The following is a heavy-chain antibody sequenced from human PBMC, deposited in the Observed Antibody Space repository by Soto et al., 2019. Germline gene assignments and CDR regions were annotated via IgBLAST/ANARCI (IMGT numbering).Heavy chain of an antibody. J-gene: IGHJ6*03. CDR1: GGSFSGYY. D-gene: IGHD6-6*01. Sequence: SETLSLTCAVYGGSFSGYYCSWIRQPPGKGLEWIGEINHSGSTNYNPSLKSRVTISVDTSKNQFSLKLSSVTAADTAVYYCARGRRVAARLGYYYYYMDVWGKGTTVTVSS. CDR3: ARGRRVAARLGYYYYYMDV. CDR2: INHSGST. V-gene: IGHV4-34*01.